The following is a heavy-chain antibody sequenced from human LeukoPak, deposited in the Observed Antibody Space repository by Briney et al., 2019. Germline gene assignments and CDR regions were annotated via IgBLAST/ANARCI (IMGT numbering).Heavy chain of an antibody. CDR1: GFTVSSYN. D-gene: IGHD3-10*01. J-gene: IGHJ4*02. Sequence: GRSLRLSCAASGFTVSSYNMNWVRQGPGKGLEWVSSISSSSSNIYYADSVKGRFTISRDNAKNSLYLQMNSLTAEDTAVYYCARAPGSGTQGYYFDYWGQGTLVTVSS. CDR3: ARAPGSGTQGYYFDY. CDR2: ISSSSSNI. V-gene: IGHV3-21*01.